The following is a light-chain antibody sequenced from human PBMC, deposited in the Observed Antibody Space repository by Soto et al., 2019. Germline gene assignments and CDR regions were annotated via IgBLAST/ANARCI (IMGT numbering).Light chain of an antibody. CDR2: DVS. CDR3: SSYTSSVTVV. V-gene: IGLV2-14*03. J-gene: IGLJ2*01. CDR1: SSDVSGYNY. Sequence: QSALTQPASVSGSPGQSITISCTGTSSDVSGYNYVSWYQQHPGKAPTLMIYDVSSRPSGISNRFSGSKSGNTASLTISGLQAEDEADYYCSSYTSSVTVVFGGGTKLTVL.